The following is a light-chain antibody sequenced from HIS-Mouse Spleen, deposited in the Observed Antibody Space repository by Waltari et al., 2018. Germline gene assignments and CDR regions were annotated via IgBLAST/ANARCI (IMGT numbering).Light chain of an antibody. J-gene: IGLJ3*02. V-gene: IGLV1-47*01. CDR1: SSNIGSNY. Sequence: QSVRTQPPSASGTPGQRGRREGEGSSSNIGSNYVYWYQQLPGTAPKLLIYRNNQRPYGVPDRFSGSKSGTSAALAISGLRSLPPSPSSASPSDGSLRGRVFGGGTKLTVL. CDR3: SPSDGSLRGRV. CDR2: RNN.